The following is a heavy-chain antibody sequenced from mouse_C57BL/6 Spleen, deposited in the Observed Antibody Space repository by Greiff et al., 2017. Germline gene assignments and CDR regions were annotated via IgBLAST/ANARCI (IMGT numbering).Heavy chain of an antibody. J-gene: IGHJ3*01. V-gene: IGHV1-15*01. CDR2: IDPETGGP. Sequence: QVQLKPSGAELVRPGASVTLSCKASGYTFPDYEMHWVKQTPVHGLAWIGAIDPETGGPAYNQKFKGQAILTADNSSSTAYMVLHNLTSVDSAVYYCTRSNYKETWFAYWCQGTLVTVSA. CDR3: TRSNYKETWFAY. D-gene: IGHD2-12*01. CDR1: GYTFPDYE.